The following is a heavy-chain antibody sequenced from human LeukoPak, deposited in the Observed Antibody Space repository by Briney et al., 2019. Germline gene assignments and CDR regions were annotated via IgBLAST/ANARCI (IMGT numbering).Heavy chain of an antibody. CDR1: GYSISSGYY. Sequence: SETLSLTCNVSGYSISSGYYWGWIRRPPGKGLEWIGPIYHSGSTYYNPSLKSRVAISVDTSKNQFSLKLRSVTAADTAVYYCARVVIAASTDCFDPWGQGTLVTVSS. CDR3: ARVVIAASTDCFDP. J-gene: IGHJ5*02. V-gene: IGHV4-38-2*02. D-gene: IGHD6-13*01. CDR2: IYHSGST.